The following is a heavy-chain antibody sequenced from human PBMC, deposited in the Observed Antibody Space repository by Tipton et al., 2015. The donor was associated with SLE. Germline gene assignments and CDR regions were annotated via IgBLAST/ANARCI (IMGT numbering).Heavy chain of an antibody. J-gene: IGHJ4*02. D-gene: IGHD3-22*01. V-gene: IGHV4-39*07. Sequence: TLSLTCFVSGASISSSAYYWSWIRQPPGKGLEWIGEIDQSGSTNYNPSLKSRVTMSGDTSKNEFSLKLISVTAADTAVYYCVRGPRGSSGYPSWGRGTLVTVSS. CDR2: IDQSGST. CDR3: VRGPRGSSGYPS. CDR1: GASISSSAYY.